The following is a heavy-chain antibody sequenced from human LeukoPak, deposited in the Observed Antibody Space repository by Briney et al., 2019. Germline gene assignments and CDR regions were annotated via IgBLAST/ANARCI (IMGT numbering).Heavy chain of an antibody. CDR2: ISYDGSNK. Sequence: GRSLRLSCAASGFTFSSYGMHWVRQAPGKGLEWVAVISYDGSNKYYADSVKGRFTISRDNSKNTLYLQMNSLRDEDKAVYYCAKSMATVTPYYYYGMDVWGQGTTVTVSS. D-gene: IGHD4-11*01. CDR3: AKSMATVTPYYYYGMDV. J-gene: IGHJ6*02. CDR1: GFTFSSYG. V-gene: IGHV3-30*18.